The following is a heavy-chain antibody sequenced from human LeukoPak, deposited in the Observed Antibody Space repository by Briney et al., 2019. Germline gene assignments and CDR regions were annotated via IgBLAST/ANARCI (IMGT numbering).Heavy chain of an antibody. J-gene: IGHJ1*01. Sequence: PGGSLRLSCAASGFTFSSYGMHWVRQAPGKGLEWVAVISYDGSNKYYADSVKGRFTISRDNSKNTLYLQMNSLRAEDTAVYYYAKDTSLTYYDILTGYSRRAEYFQHWGQGTLVTVSS. V-gene: IGHV3-30*18. D-gene: IGHD3-9*01. CDR1: GFTFSSYG. CDR2: ISYDGSNK. CDR3: AKDTSLTYYDILTGYSRRAEYFQH.